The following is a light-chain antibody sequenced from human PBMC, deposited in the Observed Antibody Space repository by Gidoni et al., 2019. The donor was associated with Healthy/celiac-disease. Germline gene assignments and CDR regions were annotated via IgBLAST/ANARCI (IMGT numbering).Light chain of an antibody. CDR3: SAYTSSSKREV. Sequence: QSALTQPASVSGSPGQSITISCTGTSIDVGGYNYVSWYQQHPGKAPNLMSYEVSNRPSGVSNRFSGSKAGNTASMTISGIQAEDEADYYCSAYTSSSKREVFGGGTKLTVL. J-gene: IGLJ3*02. CDR1: SIDVGGYNY. CDR2: EVS. V-gene: IGLV2-14*01.